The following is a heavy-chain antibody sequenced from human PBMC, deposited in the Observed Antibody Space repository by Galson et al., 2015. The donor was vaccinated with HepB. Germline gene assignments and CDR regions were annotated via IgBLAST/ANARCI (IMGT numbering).Heavy chain of an antibody. J-gene: IGHJ4*02. CDR1: GFTFSSYG. CDR2: IWYDGSNK. CDR3: ARAGGIQLGRFDY. V-gene: IGHV3-33*01. D-gene: IGHD5-18*01. Sequence: SLRLSCAASGFTFSSYGMHWVRQAPGKGLEWVAVIWYDGSNKYYADSVKGRFTISRDNSKNTLYLQMNSLRAEDTAVYYCARAGGIQLGRFDYWGQGTLVTVSS.